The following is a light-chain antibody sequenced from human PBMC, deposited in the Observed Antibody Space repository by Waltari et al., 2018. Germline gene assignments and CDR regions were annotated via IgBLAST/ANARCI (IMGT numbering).Light chain of an antibody. Sequence: EIVLMQSPATLSLSPGDRATLSCGASQSVSSGFLAWYQQKPGLAPRLLIYDTSTRATGVPDRFRGSGSGREFALSISRLEPEDFAVYYCQQYGDSPRTFGQGTKV. CDR3: QQYGDSPRT. CDR2: DTS. V-gene: IGKV3D-20*01. J-gene: IGKJ1*01. CDR1: QSVSSGF.